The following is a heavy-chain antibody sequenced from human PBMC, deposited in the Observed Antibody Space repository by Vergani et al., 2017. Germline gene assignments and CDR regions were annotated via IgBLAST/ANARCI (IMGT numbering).Heavy chain of an antibody. Sequence: VQLVESGGGVVKPGGSLRLSCAASGFTFSSYSMNWVRQAPGKGLEWVSSISSSSSYIYYADSVKGRFTISRDNAKNSLYLQMNSLRADDTAVYYCARDRGEVIVPAANSYYFDYWGQGTLVTVSS. D-gene: IGHD2-2*01. J-gene: IGHJ4*02. CDR2: ISSSSSYI. CDR1: GFTFSSYS. V-gene: IGHV3-21*01. CDR3: ARDRGEVIVPAANSYYFDY.